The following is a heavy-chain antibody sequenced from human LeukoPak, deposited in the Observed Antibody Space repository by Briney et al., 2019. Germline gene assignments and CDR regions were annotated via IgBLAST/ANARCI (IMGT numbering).Heavy chain of an antibody. CDR2: IKEDGSVI. J-gene: IGHJ4*02. D-gene: IGHD6-13*01. CDR1: GFTFSIHW. CDR3: ARGAGRQQLEQNY. V-gene: IGHV3-7*01. Sequence: GGSLRLSCVVSGFTFSIHWMSWVRQAPGRGPEWLAIIKEDGSVIWDVVSVRGRFTISRDNAKNSLYLQMNSLRAEDTAVYYCARGAGRQQLEQNYWGQGNLVTVSS.